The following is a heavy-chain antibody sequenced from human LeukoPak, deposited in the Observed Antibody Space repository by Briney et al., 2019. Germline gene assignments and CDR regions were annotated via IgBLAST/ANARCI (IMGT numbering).Heavy chain of an antibody. V-gene: IGHV3-30*03. CDR3: TRGGVDY. CDR2: ISSDGNEK. Sequence: PGGSLRLSCAASGFTFRNYWMSWIRQAPGKGLEWVAVISSDGNEKYYADSVKGRFTISRDNAKNTLYLQMNSLRAEDTALYYCTRGGVDYWGQGTLVTVSS. D-gene: IGHD3-16*01. J-gene: IGHJ4*02. CDR1: GFTFRNYW.